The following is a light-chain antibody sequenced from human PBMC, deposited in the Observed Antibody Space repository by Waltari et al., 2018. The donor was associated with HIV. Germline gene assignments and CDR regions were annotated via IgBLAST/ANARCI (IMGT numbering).Light chain of an antibody. CDR2: DVS. J-gene: IGLJ2*01. Sequence: QSALTHTRSVSAAPGQSVTISFTGTSSDVGGYNDVPWYQQHPGKAPKLMIYDVSKRPSGVPDRFSGSKSGNTASLTISGLQAEDEADYYCCSYAGSYTLVFGGGTKLTVL. CDR1: SSDVGGYND. V-gene: IGLV2-11*01. CDR3: CSYAGSYTLV.